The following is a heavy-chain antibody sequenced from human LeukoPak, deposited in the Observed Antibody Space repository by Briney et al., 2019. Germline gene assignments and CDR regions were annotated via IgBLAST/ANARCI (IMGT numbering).Heavy chain of an antibody. D-gene: IGHD3-10*01. J-gene: IGHJ4*02. Sequence: SETLSLTCAVSGYSISSGYYWGWIRQPPGKGLEWIGSIYHSGSTYYNPSLKSRVTISVDTSKNQFSLKLSSVTAADTAVYHCASTYYYGSGSYYNEGFDYWGQGTLVTVSS. V-gene: IGHV4-38-2*01. CDR1: GYSISSGYY. CDR3: ASTYYYGSGSYYNEGFDY. CDR2: IYHSGST.